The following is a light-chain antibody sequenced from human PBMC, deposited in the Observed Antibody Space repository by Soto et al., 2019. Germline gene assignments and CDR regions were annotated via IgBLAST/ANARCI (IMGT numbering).Light chain of an antibody. CDR1: QSVSSY. V-gene: IGKV3-11*01. Sequence: EIVLTQSPATLSLSPGERATLSCRASQSVSSYLAWYQQKPGQAPRLLIYDASNRATGIPARFSGSGSGTDFTLTISSLEPEDFAVFYCQQRSNWPSKAPLTFRGGTKVEIK. J-gene: IGKJ4*01. CDR3: QQRSNWPSKAPLT. CDR2: DAS.